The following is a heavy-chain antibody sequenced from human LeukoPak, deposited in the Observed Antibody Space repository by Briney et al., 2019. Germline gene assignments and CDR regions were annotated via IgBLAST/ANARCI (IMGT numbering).Heavy chain of an antibody. D-gene: IGHD3-3*01. CDR3: ARKVLYYDFWSGYWGNNWFDP. V-gene: IGHV4-34*01. Sequence: SETLSLTCAVYGGSFSGYYWSWIRQPPGKGLEWIGEINHSGSTNYNPSLKSRVTISVDTSKNQFSLKLSSVTAADTAVYYCARKVLYYDFWSGYWGNNWFDPWGQGTLVTVPS. CDR2: INHSGST. J-gene: IGHJ5*02. CDR1: GGSFSGYY.